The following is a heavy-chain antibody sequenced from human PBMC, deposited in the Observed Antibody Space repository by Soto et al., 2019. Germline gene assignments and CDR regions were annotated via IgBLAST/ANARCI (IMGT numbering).Heavy chain of an antibody. D-gene: IGHD3-10*01. J-gene: IGHJ4*02. Sequence: QVQLVQSGAEVKKPGSSVKVSCKASGGTFSSYAISWVRQAPGQGLEWMGGIIPIFGTANYAQKFQGRVTMTTDTSASTAFMELRSLTSDDTAMYFCARDLDGSGSYYTDYWGQGTLVTVSS. CDR2: IIPIFGTA. CDR1: GGTFSSYA. CDR3: ARDLDGSGSYYTDY. V-gene: IGHV1-69*06.